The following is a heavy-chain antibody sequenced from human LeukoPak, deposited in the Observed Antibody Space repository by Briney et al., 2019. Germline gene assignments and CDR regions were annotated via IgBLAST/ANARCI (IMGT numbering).Heavy chain of an antibody. Sequence: GGSLRLSCAASGFTFSSYAMHWVRQAPGKGLEWVAVISYDRSNKYYADSVKGRFTISRDNSKNTLYLQMNSLRAEDTAVYYCASQEQWLALGYWGQGTLVTVSS. J-gene: IGHJ4*02. D-gene: IGHD6-19*01. CDR1: GFTFSSYA. V-gene: IGHV3-30-3*01. CDR3: ASQEQWLALGY. CDR2: ISYDRSNK.